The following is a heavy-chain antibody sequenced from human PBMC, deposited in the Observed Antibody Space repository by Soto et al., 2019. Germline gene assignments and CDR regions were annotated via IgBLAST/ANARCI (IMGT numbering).Heavy chain of an antibody. CDR3: ARGVSANYGRFDW. CDR1: GFSFSTYW. J-gene: IGHJ4*02. Sequence: PGGSLRLSCAASGFSFSTYWMHWVRQVPGKGLVWVSRINIDGSDTDYADSVKGRFTISRDNTKNILYLQMNSLRAEGSAVYLCARGVSANYGRFDWWGQGTLVTAPQ. V-gene: IGHV3-74*01. D-gene: IGHD3-10*01. CDR2: INIDGSDT.